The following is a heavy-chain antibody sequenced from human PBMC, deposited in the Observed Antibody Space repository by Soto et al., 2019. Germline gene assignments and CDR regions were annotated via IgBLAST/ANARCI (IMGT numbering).Heavy chain of an antibody. CDR3: TRPTGGYDSSGYYYGYFDY. CDR1: GFTFGDYT. J-gene: IGHJ4*02. D-gene: IGHD3-22*01. Sequence: KPGGSLRLSCTASGFTFGDYTMSWFRQAPGKGLEWVGFIRSKAYGGTTEYAASVKGRFTISRDDSKSIAYLQMNSLKTEDTAVYYCTRPTGGYDSSGYYYGYFDYWGQGTLVTVSS. CDR2: IRSKAYGGTT. V-gene: IGHV3-49*05.